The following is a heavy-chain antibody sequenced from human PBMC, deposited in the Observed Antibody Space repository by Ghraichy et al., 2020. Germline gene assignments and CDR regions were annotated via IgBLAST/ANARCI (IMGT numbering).Heavy chain of an antibody. Sequence: GGSLRLSCSASGFTFSSYAMHWVRQAPGKGLEYVSAISSNGGSTYYADSVKGRFTISRDNSKNTLYLQMSSLRAEDTAVYYCVSPSKRRVELRIGAFDIWGQGTMVTVSS. CDR3: VSPSKRRVELRIGAFDI. J-gene: IGHJ3*02. V-gene: IGHV3-64D*06. CDR1: GFTFSSYA. CDR2: ISSNGGST. D-gene: IGHD1-7*01.